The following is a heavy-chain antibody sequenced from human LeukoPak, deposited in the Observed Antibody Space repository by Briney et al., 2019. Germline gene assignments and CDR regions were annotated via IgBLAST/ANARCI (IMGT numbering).Heavy chain of an antibody. CDR1: GFTFSTYA. CDR2: VSYDGSNK. V-gene: IGHV3-30-3*01. CDR3: ARYQAPTVVTPYDY. J-gene: IGHJ4*02. Sequence: GGSLRLYCAASGFTFSTYAMHWVRQAPGKGLEWVAVVSYDGSNKYYADSVKGRFTISRDNSKNTLYLQMNSLRAEDTAVYYCARYQAPTVVTPYDYWGQGTLVTVSS. D-gene: IGHD4-23*01.